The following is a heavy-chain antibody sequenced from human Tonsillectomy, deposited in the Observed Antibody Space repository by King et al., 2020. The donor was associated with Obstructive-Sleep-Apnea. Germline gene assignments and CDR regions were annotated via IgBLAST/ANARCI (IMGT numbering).Heavy chain of an antibody. J-gene: IGHJ4*02. CDR3: ARDLAYGDYFALVY. Sequence: QLVQSGGGLVKPGGSLRLPCAASGFTFSSDSMNWVRQAPGKGLEWGSSITSTNTYIYYAVYGTGRFTSSKDNAQNSLYLQMNSLRAEDTAVYYFARDLAYGDYFALVYWGQGTLVTVSS. D-gene: IGHD4-17*01. CDR1: GFTFSSDS. V-gene: IGHV3-21*01. CDR2: ITSTNTYI.